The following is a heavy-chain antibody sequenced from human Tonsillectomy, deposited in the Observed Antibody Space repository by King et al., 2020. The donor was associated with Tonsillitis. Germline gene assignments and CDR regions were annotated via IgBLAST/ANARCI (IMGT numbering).Heavy chain of an antibody. V-gene: IGHV3-23*04. CDR3: AKLFRGYLWFQGYFDL. Sequence: VQLVESGGGLVQPGGSLRLSCAASGFTFSSYSMSWVRQAPGKGLEWVSTISGSGGSTYYAASVKGRFTISRDNSKNTLYLQMNILRAEDTAVYYCAKLFRGYLWFQGYFDLWGRGTLVTVSS. CDR1: GFTFSSYS. J-gene: IGHJ2*01. CDR2: ISGSGGST. D-gene: IGHD3-10*01.